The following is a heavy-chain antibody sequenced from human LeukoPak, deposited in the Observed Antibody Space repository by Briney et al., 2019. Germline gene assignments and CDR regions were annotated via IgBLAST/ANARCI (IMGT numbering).Heavy chain of an antibody. CDR2: ISRNGGST. CDR3: VKESGFMVAPNSAFDI. V-gene: IGHV3-64D*06. J-gene: IGHJ3*02. CDR1: GFTFNSCP. Sequence: AGGSLRLSCSASGFTFNSCPVHWVRQAPGKGLEYVSDISRNGGSTYYADSVKGRFTISRDNSKNTLYLQMSSLRAEDTAVYYCVKESGFMVAPNSAFDIWGQGTVVTVS. D-gene: IGHD4/OR15-4a*01.